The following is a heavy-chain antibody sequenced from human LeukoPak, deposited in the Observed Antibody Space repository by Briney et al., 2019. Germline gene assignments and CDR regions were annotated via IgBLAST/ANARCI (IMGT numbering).Heavy chain of an antibody. CDR2: ISPKSGGT. J-gene: IGHJ4*02. CDR3: ARDGNFDC. Sequence: ASVKVSCKASGYTFTDYYIHWVRQAPGQGLEWMGWISPKSGGTNYAQRFQGRVTMARDTSISTAYMELSSLRSDDTALYYCARDGNFDCWGQGTLVTVSS. D-gene: IGHD2-15*01. CDR1: GYTFTDYY. V-gene: IGHV1-2*02.